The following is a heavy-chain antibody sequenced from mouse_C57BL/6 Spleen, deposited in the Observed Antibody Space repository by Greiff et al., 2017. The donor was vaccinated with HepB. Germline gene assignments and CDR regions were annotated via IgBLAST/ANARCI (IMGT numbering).Heavy chain of an antibody. D-gene: IGHD4-1*01. V-gene: IGHV1-15*01. CDR3: TREGTGPAYFDY. J-gene: IGHJ2*01. Sequence: VQLQQSGAELVRPGASVTLSCKASGYTFTDYEMHWVKQTPVHGLEWIGAIDPETGGTAYNQKFKGKAILTADKSSSTAYMELRSLTSEDSAVYYCTREGTGPAYFDYWGQGTTLTVSS. CDR1: GYTFTDYE. CDR2: IDPETGGT.